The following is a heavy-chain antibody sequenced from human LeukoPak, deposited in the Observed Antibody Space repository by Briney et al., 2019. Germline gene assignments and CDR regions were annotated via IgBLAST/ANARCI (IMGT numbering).Heavy chain of an antibody. J-gene: IGHJ3*02. CDR3: ARTSGGIFDAFDI. D-gene: IGHD3-16*01. Sequence: SETLSLTCTVSGGSISSYYWSWIWQPPGKGLEWIGYIYYSGSTNYNPSLKSRVTISVDTSKNQFSLKLSSVTAADTAVYYCARTSGGIFDAFDIWGQGTMVTVSS. V-gene: IGHV4-59*01. CDR2: IYYSGST. CDR1: GGSISSYY.